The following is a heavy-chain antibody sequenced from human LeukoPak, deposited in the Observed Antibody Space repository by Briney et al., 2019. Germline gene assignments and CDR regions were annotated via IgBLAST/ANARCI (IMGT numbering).Heavy chain of an antibody. CDR3: ARELVATVDY. CDR1: GFTFSSYE. CDR2: ISSSGSTI. J-gene: IGHJ4*02. Sequence: GGSLRLSCAAPGFTFSSYEMNWVRQAPGKGLEWVSYISSSGSTIYYADSVKGRFTISRDNAKNSLYLQMNSLRAEDTAVYYCARELVATVDYWGQGTLVTVSS. D-gene: IGHD5-12*01. V-gene: IGHV3-48*03.